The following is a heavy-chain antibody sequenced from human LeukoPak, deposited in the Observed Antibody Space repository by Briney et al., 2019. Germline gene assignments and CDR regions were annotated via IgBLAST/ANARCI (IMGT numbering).Heavy chain of an antibody. Sequence: PGGSLRLSCAASGFTFNSYAMSWVRQGPGKGLQWVSAISASGGTTYYADSVKGRFTISRDNSENTVYLQMNSLRVEDTALYYCAKEPRGYCGSNACPNWLDAWGQGTLVTVSS. CDR2: ISASGGTT. D-gene: IGHD2-2*01. V-gene: IGHV3-23*01. J-gene: IGHJ5*02. CDR3: AKEPRGYCGSNACPNWLDA. CDR1: GFTFNSYA.